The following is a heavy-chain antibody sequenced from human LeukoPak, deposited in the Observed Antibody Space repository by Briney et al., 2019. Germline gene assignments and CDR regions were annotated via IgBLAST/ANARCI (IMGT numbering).Heavy chain of an antibody. J-gene: IGHJ4*02. CDR1: AFTFSNYG. V-gene: IGHV3-30*02. D-gene: IGHD3-10*01. Sequence: GGSLRLSCAASAFTFSNYGMHWVRQAPGKGLKWVAFIRYDGSIIYYADSVKGRFTISRDNSKHTLYLQMDSLRAEDTAVYYCAKALGSALVRGVMDYWGQGTPVTVSS. CDR3: AKALGSALVRGVMDY. CDR2: IRYDGSII.